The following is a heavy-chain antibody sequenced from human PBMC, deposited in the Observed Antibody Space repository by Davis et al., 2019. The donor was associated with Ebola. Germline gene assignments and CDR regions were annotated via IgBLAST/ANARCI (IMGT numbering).Heavy chain of an antibody. J-gene: IGHJ3*02. Sequence: AASVKVSCKASGGTFSSYAISWVRQAPGQGLEWMGRIIPILGIANYAQKFQGRVTITADESTSTAYMELSSLRSEDTAVYYCARGLTMVRGVTGAFDIWGQGTMVTVSS. D-gene: IGHD3-10*01. CDR3: ARGLTMVRGVTGAFDI. CDR2: IIPILGIA. V-gene: IGHV1-69*04. CDR1: GGTFSSYA.